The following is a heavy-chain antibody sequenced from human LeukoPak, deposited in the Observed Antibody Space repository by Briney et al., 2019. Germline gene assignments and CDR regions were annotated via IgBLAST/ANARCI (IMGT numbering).Heavy chain of an antibody. Sequence: PGGSLRLSCAASGFTFSSYAMSWVRQAPGKGLEWVSAISGSGGGTYYADSVKGRFTISRDNSKNTLYLQMNSLRSEDTAVYYCVTNGPEGAVTTSFGYWGQGTLVTVSS. CDR3: VTNGPEGAVTTSFGY. V-gene: IGHV3-23*01. CDR1: GFTFSSYA. J-gene: IGHJ4*02. CDR2: ISGSGGGT. D-gene: IGHD4-17*01.